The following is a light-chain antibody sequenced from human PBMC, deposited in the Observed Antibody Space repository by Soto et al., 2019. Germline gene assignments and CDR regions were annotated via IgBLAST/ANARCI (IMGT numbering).Light chain of an antibody. V-gene: IGKV3-15*01. J-gene: IGKJ2*01. Sequence: EIVMTQSPGTLSVSPGGRATLSCRASQSVSSYLAWYQQRPGQPPRLLIYGASTRATGIPARFSGSGSGTEFSLTISSLQSEDFAVYYCQQYNTWPPKYTFGQGTKLEIK. CDR2: GAS. CDR1: QSVSSY. CDR3: QQYNTWPPKYT.